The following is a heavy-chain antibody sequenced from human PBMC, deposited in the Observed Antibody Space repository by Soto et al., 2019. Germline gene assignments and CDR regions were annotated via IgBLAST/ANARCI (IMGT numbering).Heavy chain of an antibody. Sequence: SQSLSLTCVISGDIVSSNSAAWNWIRQSPSSGLEWLGRTYYRSKWYNDYAVSVKSRITINPDTSKNQFSLQPNSVTPEDTAVYYCALEDIVVVPAAIGTDHYYYCMDVRGQGTTVTVSS. CDR2: TYYRSKWYN. V-gene: IGHV6-1*01. CDR1: GDIVSSNSAA. J-gene: IGHJ6*02. CDR3: ALEDIVVVPAAIGTDHYYYCMDV. D-gene: IGHD2-2*01.